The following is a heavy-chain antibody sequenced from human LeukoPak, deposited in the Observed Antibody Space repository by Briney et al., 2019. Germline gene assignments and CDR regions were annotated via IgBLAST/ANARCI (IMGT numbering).Heavy chain of an antibody. J-gene: IGHJ4*02. CDR3: AWTMVRGVGFFDY. CDR2: INPNSGGT. Sequence: GASVKVSCKASGYTFTGYYIHWVRQAPGQGLEWMGWINPNSGGTNFAQRFQGRVALTRDTSISTAFMELSRLRSDDTAVYYCAWTMVRGVGFFDYWGQGTLVTVSS. V-gene: IGHV1-2*02. D-gene: IGHD3-10*01. CDR1: GYTFTGYY.